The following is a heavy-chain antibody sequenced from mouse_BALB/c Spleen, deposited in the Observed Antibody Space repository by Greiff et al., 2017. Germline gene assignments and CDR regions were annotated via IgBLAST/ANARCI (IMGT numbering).Heavy chain of an antibody. CDR2: ILPGSGST. J-gene: IGHJ1*01. CDR1: GYTFSSYW. Sequence: VQLQESGAELMKPGASVKISCKATGYTFSSYWIEWVKQRPGHGLEWIGEILPGSGSTNYNEKFKGKATFTADTSSNTAYMQLSSLTSEDSAVYYCARDYYGSSYRFYWYFDVWGAGTTVTVSS. CDR3: ARDYYGSSYRFYWYFDV. D-gene: IGHD1-1*01. V-gene: IGHV1-9*01.